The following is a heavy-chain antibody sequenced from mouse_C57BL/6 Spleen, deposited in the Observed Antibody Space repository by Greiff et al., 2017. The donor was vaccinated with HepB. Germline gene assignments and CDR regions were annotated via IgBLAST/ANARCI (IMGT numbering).Heavy chain of an antibody. D-gene: IGHD1-1*01. J-gene: IGHJ3*01. CDR3: GPYYYGSSPWFAY. V-gene: IGHV1-26*01. CDR1: GYTFTDYY. CDR2: INPNNGGT. Sequence: EVQLQQSGPELVKPGASVKISCKASGYTFTDYYMNWVKQSHGKSLEWIGDINPNNGGTSYNQKFKGKATLTVDKSSSTAYMELRSLTSEDSAVYYCGPYYYGSSPWFAYWGQGTLVTVSA.